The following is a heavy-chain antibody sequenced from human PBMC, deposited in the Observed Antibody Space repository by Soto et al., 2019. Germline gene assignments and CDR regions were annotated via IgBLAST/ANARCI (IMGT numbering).Heavy chain of an antibody. CDR2: INHSGST. Sequence: PSETLSLTCAVYGGSFSGYYWSWIRQPPGKGLEWIGEINHSGSTNYNPSLKSRVTISVDTSKNQFSLKLSSVTAADTAVYYCARISRYCSSTSCYGQNYYYYMDVWGKGTTVTVSS. CDR1: GGSFSGYY. J-gene: IGHJ6*03. D-gene: IGHD2-2*01. V-gene: IGHV4-34*01. CDR3: ARISRYCSSTSCYGQNYYYYMDV.